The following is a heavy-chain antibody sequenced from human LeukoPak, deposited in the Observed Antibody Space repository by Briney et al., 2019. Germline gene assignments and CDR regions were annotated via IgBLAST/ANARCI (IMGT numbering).Heavy chain of an antibody. J-gene: IGHJ4*02. Sequence: PGGSLRLSCAASGFTFSSYAMHWVRQAPGKGLEWVAVISYDGSNKYYADSVKGRFTISRDNSKNTLYLQMNSLSAEDTAVYYCARDHFKYYFDYWGQGTLVTVSS. CDR1: GFTFSSYA. CDR3: ARDHFKYYFDY. CDR2: ISYDGSNK. V-gene: IGHV3-30-3*01.